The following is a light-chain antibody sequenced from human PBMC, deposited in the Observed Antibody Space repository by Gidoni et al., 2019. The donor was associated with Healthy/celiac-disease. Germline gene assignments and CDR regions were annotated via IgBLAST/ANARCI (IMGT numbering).Light chain of an antibody. Sequence: DIQMTQSPSSLSASVGDRVTITCRASQSISSYLNWYQQKPGQAPKLLIYAASSLQSGVPSRFSGSGSGTDFTLTISSLQPEDFATYYCQQSYSPMYTFGQGTKLEIK. CDR3: QQSYSPMYT. CDR1: QSISSY. CDR2: AAS. V-gene: IGKV1-39*01. J-gene: IGKJ2*01.